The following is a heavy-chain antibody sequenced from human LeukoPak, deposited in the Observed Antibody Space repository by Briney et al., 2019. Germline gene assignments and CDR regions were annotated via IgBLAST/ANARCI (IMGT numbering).Heavy chain of an antibody. J-gene: IGHJ4*02. D-gene: IGHD1-26*01. CDR1: GGSISSYY. V-gene: IGHV4-4*09. CDR2: IYTSGST. CDR3: ARSGSYGGGIDY. Sequence: PSETLSLTCTVSGGSISSYYWSWIRQPPGKGLEWIGYIYTSGSTNYNPSLKSRVTISVDTSKNQFSLKLSSVTAADTAVYYCARSGSYGGGIDYWGQGTLVTVSS.